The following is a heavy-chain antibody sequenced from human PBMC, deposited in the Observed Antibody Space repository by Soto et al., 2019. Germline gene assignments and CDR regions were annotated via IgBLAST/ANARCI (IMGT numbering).Heavy chain of an antibody. V-gene: IGHV3-48*02. J-gene: IGHJ6*02. Sequence: PGGSLRLSCAASGFTFSSYSMNWVRQAPGKGLEWVSYISSSSSTIYYADSVKGRFTISRDNAKNSLYLQMNSLRDEDTAVYYCARDSGWSGPPDYGMDVWGQGTTVTVS. D-gene: IGHD3-3*01. CDR2: ISSSSSTI. CDR1: GFTFSSYS. CDR3: ARDSGWSGPPDYGMDV.